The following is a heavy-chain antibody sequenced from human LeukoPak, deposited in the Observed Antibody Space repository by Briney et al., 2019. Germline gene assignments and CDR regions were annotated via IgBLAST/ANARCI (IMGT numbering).Heavy chain of an antibody. CDR2: INTNTGNP. D-gene: IGHD1-1*01. V-gene: IGHV7-4-1*02. Sequence: VASVKVSCKASGYTFISYAMNWVRQAPGQGLEWMGWINTNTGNPTYAQGFTGRFVFSLDTSVSTAYLQISSLKADDTAVYYCARDTGLVNWNDELLYLDYWGQGTLVIVSS. J-gene: IGHJ4*02. CDR1: GYTFISYA. CDR3: ARDTGLVNWNDELLYLDY.